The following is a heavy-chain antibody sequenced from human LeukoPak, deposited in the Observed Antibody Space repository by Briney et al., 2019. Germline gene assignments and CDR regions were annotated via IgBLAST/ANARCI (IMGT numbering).Heavy chain of an antibody. D-gene: IGHD1-26*01. J-gene: IGHJ4*02. CDR2: MNPNSGNT. Sequence: ASVKVSCKASGYTFTSYDINWVRQATGQGLEWMGWMNPNSGNTGYAQKFQGRVTMTRNTSISTAYMELSSLRSDDTAVYYCARVRVGATYFDYWGQGTLVTVSS. V-gene: IGHV1-8*01. CDR1: GYTFTSYD. CDR3: ARVRVGATYFDY.